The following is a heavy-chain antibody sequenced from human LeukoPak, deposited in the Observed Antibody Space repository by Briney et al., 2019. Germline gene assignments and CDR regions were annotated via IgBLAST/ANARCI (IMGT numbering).Heavy chain of an antibody. CDR2: IDWNGSST. J-gene: IGHJ4*02. Sequence: GGSLRLSCVVSGFTFEDYGMSWVRQVPGKGLEWVSGIDWNGSSTGYVDSVKGRFTISRDNAKNSLFLQIHSLRVEDTAVYYCAADGGRDLFEYWGQGILVTVSS. V-gene: IGHV3-20*04. CDR1: GFTFEDYG. CDR3: AADGGRDLFEY. D-gene: IGHD5-24*01.